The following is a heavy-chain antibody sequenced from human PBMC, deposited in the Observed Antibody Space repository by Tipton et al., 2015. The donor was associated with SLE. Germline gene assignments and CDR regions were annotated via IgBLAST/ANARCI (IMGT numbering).Heavy chain of an antibody. CDR2: IYFTGSI. V-gene: IGHV4-59*11. CDR3: GRLMSSIDY. Sequence: TLSLTCSVSGGSISDHYWIWIRQPPGKGLEWIGYIYFTGSINYNPSLRSRVTMSADTSKNQFSLKLSFVTAVDTAVYYCGRLMSSIDYWGQGTLVTVSS. D-gene: IGHD5/OR15-5a*01. CDR1: GGSISDHY. J-gene: IGHJ4*02.